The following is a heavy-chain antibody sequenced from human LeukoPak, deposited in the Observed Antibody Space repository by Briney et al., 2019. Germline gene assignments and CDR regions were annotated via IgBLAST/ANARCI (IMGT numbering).Heavy chain of an antibody. J-gene: IGHJ4*02. V-gene: IGHV3-23*01. Sequence: GASLRLCSAASGFTFSSYAMSWVRQAPGKGLEWVSAISGSSGSTYYADSVKGRFTISRDNSKNTLYLQMNSLRAEDTAVYYCAKDQTAPGMYYFDYWGQGTLVTVSS. CDR3: AKDQTAPGMYYFDY. D-gene: IGHD6-13*01. CDR1: GFTFSSYA. CDR2: ISGSSGST.